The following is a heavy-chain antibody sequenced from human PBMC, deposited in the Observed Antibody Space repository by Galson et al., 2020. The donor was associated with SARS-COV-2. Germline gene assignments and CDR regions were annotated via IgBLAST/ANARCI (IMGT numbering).Heavy chain of an antibody. V-gene: IGHV3-21*05. Sequence: GGSLRLSCAASGFTFSSYSMNWVRQAPGKGLAWVSYIDRSSSDIYYADSVRGRFTISRDNADNSLYLQMNSLRAEDTAVYYCARYFDFWNGLFDYWGQGALVTVSS. CDR2: IDRSSSDI. J-gene: IGHJ4*02. D-gene: IGHD3-3*01. CDR3: ARYFDFWNGLFDY. CDR1: GFTFSSYS.